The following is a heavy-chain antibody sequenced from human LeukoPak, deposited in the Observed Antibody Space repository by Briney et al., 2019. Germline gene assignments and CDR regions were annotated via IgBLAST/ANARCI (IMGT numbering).Heavy chain of an antibody. CDR2: SDPSDYNH. CDR1: EYSFTSYW. D-gene: IGHD1-1*01. J-gene: IGHJ5*02. Sequence: GEALKISCKGSEYSFTSYWIGWVRQLPGKGLEWVGISDPSDYNHRHSPSFQGQVTISADKSISTAYLQWSSLKASDTAMYYCARNLERHDIANWFDPWGQGTLVTVSS. V-gene: IGHV5-51*01. CDR3: ARNLERHDIANWFDP.